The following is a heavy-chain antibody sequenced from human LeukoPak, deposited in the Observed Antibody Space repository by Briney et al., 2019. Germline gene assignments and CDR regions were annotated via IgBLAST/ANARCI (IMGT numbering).Heavy chain of an antibody. CDR1: GFTFSSYS. CDR3: ATSEVGATVRPDAFDI. D-gene: IGHD1-26*01. V-gene: IGHV3-21*01. J-gene: IGHJ3*02. CDR2: ISSSSSYI. Sequence: GGSLRLSCAASGFTFSSYSMNWVRQAPGKGLEWVSSISSSSSYIYYADSVKGRFTISRDNAKTSLYLQMNSLRAEDTDVYYCATSEVGATVRPDAFDIWGQGTMVTVSS.